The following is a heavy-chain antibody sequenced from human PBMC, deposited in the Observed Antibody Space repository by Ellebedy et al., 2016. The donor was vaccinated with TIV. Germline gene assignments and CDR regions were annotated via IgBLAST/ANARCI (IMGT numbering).Heavy chain of an antibody. Sequence: PSETLSLTCTVSSGSINNYFWNWVRQPPGKGLEWIGYVYHSGSTNYNPSLKSRVTILVDASKNQISLTLRSVTAADTALYFCARESYDILTGQTYGLDVWGQGTTVTVSS. CDR2: VYHSGST. CDR3: ARESYDILTGQTYGLDV. D-gene: IGHD3-9*01. J-gene: IGHJ6*02. V-gene: IGHV4-59*01. CDR1: SGSINNYF.